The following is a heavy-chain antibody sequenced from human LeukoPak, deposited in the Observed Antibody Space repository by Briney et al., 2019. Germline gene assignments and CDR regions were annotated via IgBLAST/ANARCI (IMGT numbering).Heavy chain of an antibody. V-gene: IGHV3-43*02. CDR2: ISGDGGST. CDR1: GFTFEDYA. D-gene: IGHD4-23*01. J-gene: IGHJ3*02. Sequence: GGSLRLSCAASGFTFEDYAMHWVRQAPGQGLEWVSLISGDGGSTYYADSVKGRFTISRDNSKNSLYLQMNSLRTEDTALYYCTKVFYTVAAKTGDAFDIWGQGTMVTVSS. CDR3: TKVFYTVAAKTGDAFDI.